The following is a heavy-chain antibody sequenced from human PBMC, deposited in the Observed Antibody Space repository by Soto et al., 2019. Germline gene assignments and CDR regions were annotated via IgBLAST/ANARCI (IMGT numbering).Heavy chain of an antibody. CDR2: IYPGDSDT. V-gene: IGHV5-51*01. CDR1: GYSFTSYW. Sequence: GESLKISCKGSGYSFTSYWIGWVRQMPGKGLEWMGLIYPGDSDTRYNPSFQGQVTISADKSISTAYLQWSSLKASDSAIYYCARTSGSYLYYFDYWGQGTVVTVRS. J-gene: IGHJ4*02. D-gene: IGHD1-26*01. CDR3: ARTSGSYLYYFDY.